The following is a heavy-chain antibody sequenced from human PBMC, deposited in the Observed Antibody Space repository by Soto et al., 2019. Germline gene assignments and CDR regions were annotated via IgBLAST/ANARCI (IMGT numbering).Heavy chain of an antibody. Sequence: QVQLVESGGGLVKPGGSLRLSCAASGFTFRDYYMTWIRQAPGKGLDWVAYISSSGTGIYYADSVKGRLTISRDNTKNSLYLQMSSLRAEDTAVYYCARAYSDAFDIWCQGPMVTVSS. CDR3: ARAYSDAFDI. V-gene: IGHV3-11*01. J-gene: IGHJ3*02. CDR2: ISSSGTGI. D-gene: IGHD2-15*01. CDR1: GFTFRDYY.